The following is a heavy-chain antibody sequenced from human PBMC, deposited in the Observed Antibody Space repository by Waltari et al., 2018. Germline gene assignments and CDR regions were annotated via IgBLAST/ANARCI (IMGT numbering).Heavy chain of an antibody. CDR3: AHRPGRPYYYYYMDV. CDR1: GFSLSTSGVG. CDR2: IYWNDDK. Sequence: QITLKESGPTLVKPTQTLTLTCTFSGFSLSTSGVGVGWLRPPPGKALEWLALIYWNDDKRYSPSLKSRLTITKDTSKNQVVLTMTNMDPVDTATYYCAHRPGRPYYYYYMDVWGKGTTVTVSS. V-gene: IGHV2-5*01. J-gene: IGHJ6*03.